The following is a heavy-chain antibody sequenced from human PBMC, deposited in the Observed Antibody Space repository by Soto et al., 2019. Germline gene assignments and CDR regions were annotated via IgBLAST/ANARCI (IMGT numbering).Heavy chain of an antibody. CDR3: ARDGPPKDY. CDR2: IIAYNGNT. Sequence: QVQLVQSGAEVKKPGASVKVSCKASGYTFTSYGISWMRQAPGQGLECMGWIIAYNGNTMYAQQRQGRVTMTAATSPSTAYMGLRSLRSDNLSVCSCARDGPPKDYRGQGTLVTVSS. V-gene: IGHV1-18*03. J-gene: IGHJ4*02. CDR1: GYTFTSYG.